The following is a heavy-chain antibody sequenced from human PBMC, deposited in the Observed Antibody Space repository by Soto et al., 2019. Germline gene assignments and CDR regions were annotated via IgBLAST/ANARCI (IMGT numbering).Heavy chain of an antibody. V-gene: IGHV1-69*13. J-gene: IGHJ4*02. CDR1: GGTFSSYA. CDR3: ASVIYGGKWQEDY. CDR2: IIPIFGTA. D-gene: IGHD4-17*01. Sequence: ASVKVSCKASGGTFSSYAISWVRQAPGQGLEWMGGIIPIFGTANYAQKFQGRVTITADESTSTAYMELSSLRSEDTAVYYCASVIYGGKWQEDYWGQGTLVTVSS.